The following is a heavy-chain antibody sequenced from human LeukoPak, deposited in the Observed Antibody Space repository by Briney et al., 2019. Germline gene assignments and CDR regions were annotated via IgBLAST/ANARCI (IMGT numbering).Heavy chain of an antibody. V-gene: IGHV4-59*01. CDR3: ARGTVPYYYYGMDV. CDR1: GGSISSYY. CDR2: IYYSGST. D-gene: IGHD4-17*01. J-gene: IGHJ6*02. Sequence: SETLSLTCTVSGGSISSYYWSWIRQPPGKGLEWIGYIYYSGSTNYNPSLKSRVTISVDTSKNQFSLKLSSVTAADTAVYYCARGTVPYYYYGMDVWGQGTTVTVSS.